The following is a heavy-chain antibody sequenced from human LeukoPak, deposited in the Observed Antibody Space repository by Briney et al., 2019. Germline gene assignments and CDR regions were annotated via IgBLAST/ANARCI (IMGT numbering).Heavy chain of an antibody. Sequence: GGSLRLSCSASGFTFSSYAMHWVRQAPGKGLEYVSAISSNGGSTYYADSVKGRFTISRDNSKNTLYLQMNSLRAEDTAVYYCARGPGGKDAFDIWGQGTMVTVSS. CDR1: GFTFSSYA. CDR2: ISSNGGST. CDR3: ARGPGGKDAFDI. V-gene: IGHV3-64*04. D-gene: IGHD3-16*01. J-gene: IGHJ3*02.